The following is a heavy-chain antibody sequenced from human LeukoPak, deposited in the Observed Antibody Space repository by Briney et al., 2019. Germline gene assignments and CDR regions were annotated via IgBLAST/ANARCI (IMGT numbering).Heavy chain of an antibody. V-gene: IGHV4-59*01. CDR1: GGSISSYY. J-gene: IGHJ5*02. CDR3: ARVHDYVWGSYRSNWFDP. CDR2: IYYSGST. D-gene: IGHD3-16*02. Sequence: PSETLSLTCTVSGGSISSYYWSWIRQPPGKGLEWIGYIYYSGSTDYNPSLKSRVTISVDTSKNQFSLKLSSVTAADTAVYYCARVHDYVWGSYRSNWFDPWGQGTLVTVSS.